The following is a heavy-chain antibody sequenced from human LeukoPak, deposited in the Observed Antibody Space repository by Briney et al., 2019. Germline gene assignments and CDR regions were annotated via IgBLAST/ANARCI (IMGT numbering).Heavy chain of an antibody. J-gene: IGHJ3*02. CDR3: AKDMIAAAGDLLDAFDI. Sequence: GGSLRLSCAASGFTFDDYAMHWVRQAPGKGLEWVSGISWNSGSIGYADSVKGRFTISRDNAKNSLYLQMNSLRAEDTALYCCAKDMIAAAGDLLDAFDIWGQGTMVTVSS. D-gene: IGHD6-13*01. V-gene: IGHV3-9*01. CDR2: ISWNSGSI. CDR1: GFTFDDYA.